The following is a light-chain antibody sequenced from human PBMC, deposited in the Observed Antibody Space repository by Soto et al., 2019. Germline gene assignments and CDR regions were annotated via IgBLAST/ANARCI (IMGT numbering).Light chain of an antibody. Sequence: QSALTQPASMSGSPGQSITISCTGTNIDIGGYNYVSWYQQHPGKAPKLMIYDVSNRPSGVSYRFSGSKSGNTASLTISGLQAEDEADYYCSSYTSRSTLGVFGGGTKLTVL. CDR1: NIDIGGYNY. CDR2: DVS. J-gene: IGLJ2*01. CDR3: SSYTSRSTLGV. V-gene: IGLV2-14*03.